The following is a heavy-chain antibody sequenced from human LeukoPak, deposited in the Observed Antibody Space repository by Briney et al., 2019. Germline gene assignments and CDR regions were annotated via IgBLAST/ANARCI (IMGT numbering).Heavy chain of an antibody. CDR2: INHSGST. Sequence: SETLSLTCAVYGGSFSGYYWSWIRQPPGKGLEWIGEINHSGSTNYNPSLKSRVTISVDTSKNQFSLKLSSVTAADTAVYYCARVLGGWPTYWGQGTLVTVSS. CDR3: ARVLGGWPTY. V-gene: IGHV4-34*01. CDR1: GGSFSGYY. D-gene: IGHD3-3*01. J-gene: IGHJ4*02.